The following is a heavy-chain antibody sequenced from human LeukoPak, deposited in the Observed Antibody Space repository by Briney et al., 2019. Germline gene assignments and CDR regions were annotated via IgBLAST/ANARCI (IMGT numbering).Heavy chain of an antibody. Sequence: SETLTLTCNISGDSINSGGYYWNWIRQPPGKGLEWLGYIHSGGNAYFNPSVEGRSSISLDKSQNQFFLRLTSVTAADTAVYFCARDHYDSRGDYVVEYWGQGTLVTVSS. CDR1: GDSINSGGYY. CDR3: ARDHYDSRGDYVVEY. J-gene: IGHJ4*02. V-gene: IGHV4-31*03. D-gene: IGHD3-22*01. CDR2: IHSGGNA.